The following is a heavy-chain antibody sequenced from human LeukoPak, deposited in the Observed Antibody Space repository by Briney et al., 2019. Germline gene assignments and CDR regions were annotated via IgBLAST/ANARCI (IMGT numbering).Heavy chain of an antibody. J-gene: IGHJ3*02. CDR2: ISGSGDST. V-gene: IGHV3-23*01. CDR1: GFTFSSYA. Sequence: GGSLRLSCEASGFTFSSYAMSWVRQAPGKGLEWVSVISGSGDSTYYADSVEGRCTSSRDNSKDALYLQMNSLRAEDTAVYYCAKLKYGDYAGAFDIWGQGTMVTVSS. D-gene: IGHD4-17*01. CDR3: AKLKYGDYAGAFDI.